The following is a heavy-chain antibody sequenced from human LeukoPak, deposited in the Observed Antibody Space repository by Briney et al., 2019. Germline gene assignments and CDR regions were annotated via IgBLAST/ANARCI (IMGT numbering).Heavy chain of an antibody. D-gene: IGHD2-2*01. CDR1: GFTFSNYD. CDR3: ARGSCSSSSCYERLNGLDV. CDR2: FHTPGYT. J-gene: IGHJ6*02. V-gene: IGHV3-13*01. Sequence: GGSLRLSCAASGFTFSNYDMHWVRQATGKGLEWVLAFHTPGYTKYSGSVRGRFATSRDNAKNSFYLQMNNLRAGDTAVYYCARGSCSSSSCYERLNGLDVWGQGTPVTVSS.